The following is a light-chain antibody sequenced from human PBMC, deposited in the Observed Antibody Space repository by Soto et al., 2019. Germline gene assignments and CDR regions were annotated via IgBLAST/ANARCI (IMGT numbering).Light chain of an antibody. CDR2: DVS. CDR3: CSYTCRSVYV. CDR1: SSDVGAYNY. Sequence: QSALTQPASVSGSPGQSIAISCTGTSSDVGAYNYVSWYQQHPGKAPKLLIYDVSYRPSGVSNRFSGSKSGNTASLTISGLQAEDEADYYCCSYTCRSVYVFGTGTKVTVL. J-gene: IGLJ1*01. V-gene: IGLV2-14*01.